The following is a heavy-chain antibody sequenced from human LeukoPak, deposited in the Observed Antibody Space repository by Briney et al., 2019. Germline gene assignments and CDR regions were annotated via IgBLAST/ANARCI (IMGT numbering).Heavy chain of an antibody. D-gene: IGHD4-11*01. V-gene: IGHV4-59*01. CDR3: AREQYLAYDVFGF. CDR1: GGSITGYY. CDR2: VHFSGTT. J-gene: IGHJ3*01. Sequence: SETLSLTCTVSGGSITGYYWSCIRQPPGRGLEWIGYVHFSGTTSFNPSLKSRVTISVDTSKNQFSLRLSSVAAADTAVYYCAREQYLAYDVFGFWGQGTMVTVSS.